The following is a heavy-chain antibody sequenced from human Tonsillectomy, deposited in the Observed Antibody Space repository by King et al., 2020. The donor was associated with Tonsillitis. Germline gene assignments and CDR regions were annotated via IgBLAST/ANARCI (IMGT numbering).Heavy chain of an antibody. D-gene: IGHD5-24*01. CDR3: ARERWRLGYFAY. V-gene: IGHV1-46*01. CDR2: INPSGGST. J-gene: IGHJ4*02. Sequence: QLVQSGAEVKKPGASVKVSCKASGYTFTSYYMHWVRQAPGQGLEWMGLINPSGGSTSYAQKFQGRVTMTRDTSTSTVYMALSSLRYEDTAVYYCARERWRLGYFAYWGQGTLVTVSA. CDR1: GYTFTSYY.